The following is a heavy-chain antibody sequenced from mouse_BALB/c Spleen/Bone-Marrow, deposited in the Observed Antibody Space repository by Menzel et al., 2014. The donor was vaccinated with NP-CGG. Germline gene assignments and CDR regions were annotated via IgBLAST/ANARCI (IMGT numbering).Heavy chain of an antibody. CDR2: IYPGDGDI. J-gene: IGHJ4*01. V-gene: IGHV1-87*01. Sequence: VQLVESGAELARPGASVKLSCKASGYTFTSYWMQWVKQRPGQGLEWIGAIYPGDGDIRYTQKFKGKATLTVDKSSSTAYMELRSLTSEDSAVYYCARRGSYYAMDYWGQGTSVTVSS. CDR1: GYTFTSYW. CDR3: ARRGSYYAMDY.